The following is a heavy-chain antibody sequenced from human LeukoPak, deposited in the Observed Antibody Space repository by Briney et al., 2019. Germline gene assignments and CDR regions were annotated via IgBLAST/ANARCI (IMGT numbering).Heavy chain of an antibody. J-gene: IGHJ4*02. CDR3: ARAGYYYDSSGYPSLFDY. CDR2: INPNSGGT. CDR1: GYTFTGYY. D-gene: IGHD3-22*01. V-gene: IGHV1-2*02. Sequence: ASVKVSCKASGYTFTGYYMHWVRQAPGQGLEWVGWINPNSGGTNYAQKFQGRVTMTRDTSISTAYMELSRLRSDDTAVYYCARAGYYYDSSGYPSLFDYWGQGTLVTVSS.